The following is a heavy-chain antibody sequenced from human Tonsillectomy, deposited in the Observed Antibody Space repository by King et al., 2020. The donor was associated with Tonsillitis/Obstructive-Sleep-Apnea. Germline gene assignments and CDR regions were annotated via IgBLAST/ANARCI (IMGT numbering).Heavy chain of an antibody. CDR2: IGTAGDT. CDR3: VRVKGRSIAARPRYYYYYMDV. V-gene: IGHV3-13*04. J-gene: IGHJ6*03. D-gene: IGHD6-6*01. CDR1: GFTFSSYD. Sequence: VQLVESGGGLVQPGGSLRLSCAASGFTFSSYDMHWVRQATGKGLEWVSAIGTAGDTYYPGSVKGRFTLSRENAKNSLYLQMNSLRAGDTAVYYCVRVKGRSIAARPRYYYYYMDVWGKGTTVTVSS.